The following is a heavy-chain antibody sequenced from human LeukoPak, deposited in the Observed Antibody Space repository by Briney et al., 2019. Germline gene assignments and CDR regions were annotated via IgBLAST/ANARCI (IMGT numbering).Heavy chain of an antibody. D-gene: IGHD3-3*01. CDR1: GGSFSGYY. CDR3: ARGAEYYAIWRGYAGYSDY. V-gene: IGHV4-34*01. Sequence: SETLSLTCAVYGGSFSGYYWSWIRQPPGKGLEWIGEINHSGSTNYNPSLKSRVTISVDTPKNQFSLKLTSVTAADTAVYFCARGAEYYAIWRGYAGYSDYWGQGISVTVSS. J-gene: IGHJ4*02. CDR2: INHSGST.